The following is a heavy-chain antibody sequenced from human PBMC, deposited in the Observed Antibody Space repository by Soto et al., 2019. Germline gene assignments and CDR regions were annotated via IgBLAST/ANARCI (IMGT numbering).Heavy chain of an antibody. V-gene: IGHV1-18*01. J-gene: IGHJ4*02. CDR1: GFTFTSYG. CDR3: ARDPDFWSGYPDY. Sequence: QVQLLQSGAEVKKAGASVKVSCEASGFTFTSYGFSWVRQAPGQGLEWMGWINPYNGKKNYAQKFQGRVTMTIDTSTDTVYMEVRSLRSDDTAVYYCARDPDFWSGYPDYWGQGTLVTVSS. CDR2: INPYNGKK. D-gene: IGHD3-3*01.